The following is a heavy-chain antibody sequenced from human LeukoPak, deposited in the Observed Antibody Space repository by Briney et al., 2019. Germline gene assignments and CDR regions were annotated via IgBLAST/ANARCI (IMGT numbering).Heavy chain of an antibody. CDR2: IYDSGST. D-gene: IGHD3-22*01. CDR3: ARVWGSMILD. V-gene: IGHV4-39*07. J-gene: IGHJ3*01. CDR1: GGYISSSSYY. Sequence: SETLSLTCSVSGGYISSSSYYWGWIRQPPGKGLEWIGSIYDSGSTYYNPSLKSRVTISVDTSKNQFSLKLSSVTAADTAVYYCARVWGSMILDWGQGTMVTVSS.